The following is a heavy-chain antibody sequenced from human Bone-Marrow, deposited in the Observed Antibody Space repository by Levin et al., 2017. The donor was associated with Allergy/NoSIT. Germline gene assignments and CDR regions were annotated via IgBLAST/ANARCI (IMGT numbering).Heavy chain of an antibody. J-gene: IGHJ4*02. V-gene: IGHV4-34*01. CDR2: INDSGST. CDR3: ARHSRQYFGEPYFDY. Sequence: GSLRLSCAVYGGSLSGYFWSWIRQPPGKGLEWIGEINDSGSTNYNPSLKNRVSTSVDTSKNQFSLKLISVTAADTAVYYCARHSRQYFGEPYFDYWGQGTLATVSS. CDR1: GGSLSGYF. D-gene: IGHD3-10*01.